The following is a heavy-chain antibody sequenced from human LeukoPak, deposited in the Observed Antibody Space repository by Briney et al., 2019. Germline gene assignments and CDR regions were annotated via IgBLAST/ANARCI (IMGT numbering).Heavy chain of an antibody. Sequence: GASVKVSCKASGYTFTGYYMHWVRQAPGQGLEWMGWINPNSGGTNYAQKFQGRVTMTRDTSISTAYMELSRLRSDDTAVYYCARDFQLLWFGELRFGRGVSSPWGQGTLVTVSS. V-gene: IGHV1-2*02. J-gene: IGHJ5*02. CDR3: ARDFQLLWFGELRFGRGVSSP. D-gene: IGHD3-10*01. CDR1: GYTFTGYY. CDR2: INPNSGGT.